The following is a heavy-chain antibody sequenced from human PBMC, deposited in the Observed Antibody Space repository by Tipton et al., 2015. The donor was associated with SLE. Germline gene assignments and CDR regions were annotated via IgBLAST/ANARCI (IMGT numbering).Heavy chain of an antibody. CDR3: ARDEYRYDTTGYHLLGHFDF. CDR1: GGSFSGYY. Sequence: LRLSCAVYGGSFSGYYWSWIRQPPGKGLEWIGTVYYTGNTFYNPSLKSRVTISVDTSKNQFSLNLSSVTAADTAVYYCARDEYRYDTTGYHLLGHFDFWGQGTLVTVSS. V-gene: IGHV4-34*11. D-gene: IGHD3-22*01. J-gene: IGHJ4*02. CDR2: VYYTGNT.